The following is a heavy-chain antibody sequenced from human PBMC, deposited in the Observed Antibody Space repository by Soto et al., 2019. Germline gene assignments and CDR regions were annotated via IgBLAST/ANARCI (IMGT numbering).Heavy chain of an antibody. CDR3: ARHDSSSSLYNCFDY. CDR2: IYYPGST. Sequence: QLQLQESGPGLEKPSETLSLTCTVSGGSISSSSYSWGWIRQPPGKGLEWIGSIYYPGSTSYNPSFEIRVTSSVVTSNNQFSVKMSFVIAAGTAVYYCARHDSSSSLYNCFDYWGQGTMVTVSS. D-gene: IGHD6-6*01. V-gene: IGHV4-39*01. CDR1: GGSISSSSYS. J-gene: IGHJ4*02.